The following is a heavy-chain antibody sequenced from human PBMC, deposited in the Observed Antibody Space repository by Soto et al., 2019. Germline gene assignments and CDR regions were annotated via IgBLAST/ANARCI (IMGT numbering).Heavy chain of an antibody. Sequence: SETLSLTCTVSGGSISSSTYYWSWIRQYPGQGLEWVGYIYYSGSTYYNPSLKSRVTISVDTSKNQFSLKLSSVTAADTAVYYCARVGGFGATTIDYWGQGTLVTVSS. D-gene: IGHD3-10*01. J-gene: IGHJ4*02. CDR2: IYYSGST. CDR3: ARVGGFGATTIDY. CDR1: GGSISSSTYY. V-gene: IGHV4-30-4*08.